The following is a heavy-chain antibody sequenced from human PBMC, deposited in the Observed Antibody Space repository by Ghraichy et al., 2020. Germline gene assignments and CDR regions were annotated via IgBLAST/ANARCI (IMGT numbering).Heavy chain of an antibody. D-gene: IGHD4-17*01. CDR1: GFSVSSNY. CDR3: ARDLSYGDYDRTGAFDI. CDR2: IYSDGST. J-gene: IGHJ3*02. V-gene: IGHV3-66*01. Sequence: GGSLRLSCAVTGFSVSSNYMSWVRQAPGKGLEWVSVIYSDGSTYYAGSVRGRFTISRDNPKNTVYLQMSSLRAEDTAVYYCARDLSYGDYDRTGAFDIWGHGTMVTVSS.